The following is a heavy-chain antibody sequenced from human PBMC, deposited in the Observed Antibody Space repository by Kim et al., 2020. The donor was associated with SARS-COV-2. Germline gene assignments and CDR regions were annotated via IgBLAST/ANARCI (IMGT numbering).Heavy chain of an antibody. D-gene: IGHD6-13*01. J-gene: IGHJ4*02. V-gene: IGHV3-20*03. Sequence: YADSVQCRFTISRDNAKNSLYLQMNSLRADDTVFYYCTRSADTGIAAAGDYWGQGTLVTVSS. CDR3: TRSADTGIAAAGDY.